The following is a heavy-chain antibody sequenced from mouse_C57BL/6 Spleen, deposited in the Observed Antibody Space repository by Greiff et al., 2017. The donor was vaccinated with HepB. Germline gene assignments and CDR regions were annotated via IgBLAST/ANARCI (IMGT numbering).Heavy chain of an antibody. CDR3: ARKTAQASWYFDV. CDR2: ISSGSSTI. D-gene: IGHD3-2*02. Sequence: EVKRVESGGGLVKPGGSLKLSCAASGFTFSDYGMHWVRQAPEKGLEWVAYISSGSSTIYYADTVKGRFTISRDNAKNTLFLQMTSLRSEDTAMYYCARKTAQASWYFDVWGTGTTVTVSS. CDR1: GFTFSDYG. V-gene: IGHV5-17*01. J-gene: IGHJ1*03.